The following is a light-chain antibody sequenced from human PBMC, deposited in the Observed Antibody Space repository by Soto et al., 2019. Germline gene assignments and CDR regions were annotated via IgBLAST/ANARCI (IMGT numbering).Light chain of an antibody. Sequence: QSALTQPASVSGSPGQSITISCTGTSSDVGGYNYVSWYQQHPGKAPKLMIYEVSNRPSGVSDRFSGSKSGNTAFLTVSGLQPGDEADYYCSSYVGSDVFVFGTGTKLTVL. CDR2: EVS. CDR1: SSDVGGYNY. CDR3: SSYVGSDVFV. J-gene: IGLJ1*01. V-gene: IGLV2-14*01.